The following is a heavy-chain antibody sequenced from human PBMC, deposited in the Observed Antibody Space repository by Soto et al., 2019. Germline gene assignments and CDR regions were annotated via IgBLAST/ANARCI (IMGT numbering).Heavy chain of an antibody. D-gene: IGHD2-2*01. CDR1: GYTFTSYY. V-gene: IGHV1-46*03. Sequence: ASVKVSCKASGYTFTSYYMHWVRQAPGQGLEWMGIINPSGGSTSYAQKFQGRVTMTRDTSTSTVYMELSSLRSEDTAVYYCAKIAYCSSTSCEGSDAFDIWGQGTMVTVS. CDR3: AKIAYCSSTSCEGSDAFDI. J-gene: IGHJ3*02. CDR2: INPSGGST.